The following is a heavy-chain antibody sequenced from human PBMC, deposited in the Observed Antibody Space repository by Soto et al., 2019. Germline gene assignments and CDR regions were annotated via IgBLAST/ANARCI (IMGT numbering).Heavy chain of an antibody. D-gene: IGHD6-19*01. V-gene: IGHV3-30-3*01. CDR2: ISYDGSNK. CDR1: GFTFSSYA. Sequence: GGSLRLSCAASGFTFSSYAMHWVRQAPGKGLEWVAVISYDGSNKYYADSVKGRFTISRDNSKNTLYLQMNSLRADDTAVYYCAKVNSLAVAGTINFDYWGQGTLVTVSS. J-gene: IGHJ4*02. CDR3: AKVNSLAVAGTINFDY.